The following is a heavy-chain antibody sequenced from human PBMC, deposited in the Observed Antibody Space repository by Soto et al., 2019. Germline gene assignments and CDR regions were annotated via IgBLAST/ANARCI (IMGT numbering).Heavy chain of an antibody. D-gene: IGHD2-2*01. J-gene: IGHJ5*02. Sequence: SVKVYYKASGGTFSSYAISWVRQAPGQVLELMGGIIPIFGTANYAQKFQGRVTITADESTSTAYMELSSLRFEDTAVYYCARDSVLGYCSSTSCYRWFDPWGQGTLVPVSS. CDR1: GGTFSSYA. V-gene: IGHV1-69*13. CDR3: ARDSVLGYCSSTSCYRWFDP. CDR2: IIPIFGTA.